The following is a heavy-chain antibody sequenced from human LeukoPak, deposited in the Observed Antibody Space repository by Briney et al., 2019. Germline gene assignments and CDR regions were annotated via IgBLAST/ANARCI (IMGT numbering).Heavy chain of an antibody. CDR1: GCTFTSYG. D-gene: IGHD3-10*01. CDR3: ARDTTMVRGVIID. V-gene: IGHV1-18*01. J-gene: IGHJ4*02. Sequence: ASVKVSCKASGCTFTSYGISWVRQAPGQGREWMGWISAYNGNTNYAQKLQGRVTMTTDTSTSTAYMEPRSLRSDDTAVYYCARDTTMVRGVIIDWGQGTLVTVSS. CDR2: ISAYNGNT.